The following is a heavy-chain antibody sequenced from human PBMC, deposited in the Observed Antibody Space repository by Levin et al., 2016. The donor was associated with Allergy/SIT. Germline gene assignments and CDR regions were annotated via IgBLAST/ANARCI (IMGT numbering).Heavy chain of an antibody. J-gene: IGHJ6*02. CDR2: IKQDGSEK. CDR3: ARVAGGAYVVVVLYYGMDV. D-gene: IGHD2-2*01. V-gene: IGHV3-7*01. Sequence: GESLKISCAASGFTFSSYWMSWVRQAPGKGLEWVANIKQDGSEKYYVDSVKGRFTISRDNAKNSLYLQMNSLRAEDTAVYYCARVAGGAYVVVVLYYGMDVWGQGTTVTVSS. CDR1: GFTFSSYW.